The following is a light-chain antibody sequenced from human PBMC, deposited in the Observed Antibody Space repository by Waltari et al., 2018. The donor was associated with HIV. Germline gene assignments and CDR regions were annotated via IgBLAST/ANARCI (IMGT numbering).Light chain of an antibody. J-gene: IGKJ2*01. Sequence: DIQVTQSPSSLYASVGDKVIITCRASRAISDSLAWYQQKPGRAPKLLVYGASRLASGVPSRFTGSGSGTIYSLTIGCLQPDDFTSYYCKQYVSSPVTFGQGTKV. CDR2: GAS. CDR1: RAISDS. CDR3: KQYVSSPVT. V-gene: IGKV1-NL1*01.